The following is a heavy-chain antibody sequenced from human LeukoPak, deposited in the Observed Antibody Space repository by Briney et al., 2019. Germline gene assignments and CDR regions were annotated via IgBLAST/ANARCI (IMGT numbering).Heavy chain of an antibody. CDR2: INQDASEK. Sequence: PGGSLRLSCTASGFTFSDYWMSWVRQAPGKGLEWVANINQDASEKNYADSVKSGFIISRDNARNSLSLQMRRLRAEDTAVYYCAKSQWLVPKYFDYWGQGTLVIVSA. J-gene: IGHJ4*02. CDR1: GFTFSDYW. D-gene: IGHD6-19*01. V-gene: IGHV3-7*03. CDR3: AKSQWLVPKYFDY.